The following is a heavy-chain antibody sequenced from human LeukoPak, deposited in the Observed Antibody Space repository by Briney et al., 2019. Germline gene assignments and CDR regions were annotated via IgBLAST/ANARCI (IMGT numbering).Heavy chain of an antibody. CDR3: ARGFSSSFPGY. V-gene: IGHV3-7*01. J-gene: IGHJ4*02. D-gene: IGHD6-13*01. CDR1: GFTFSHYW. CDR2: INLDGTKK. Sequence: PGGSLRLSCATSGFTFSHYWMSWVRQAPGKGLEWVANINLDGTKKYHVDSVKGRFTISRDNAKNSLYLQMNSLRAEDTAVYYCARGFSSSFPGYWGQGTLVTVSS.